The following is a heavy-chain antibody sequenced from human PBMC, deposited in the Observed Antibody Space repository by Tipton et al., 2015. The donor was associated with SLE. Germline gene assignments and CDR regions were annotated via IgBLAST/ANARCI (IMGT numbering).Heavy chain of an antibody. J-gene: IGHJ4*02. CDR1: GGSISSYY. CDR2: IYTSGST. V-gene: IGHV4-4*07. CDR3: ARVDRSNAKGGLDY. D-gene: IGHD2-8*01. Sequence: TLSLTCTVSGGSISSYYWSWIRQPAGKGLEWIGRIYTSGSTNYNPSLKSRVAMSVDTSKNQFSLKLSSVTATDTAVYYCARVDRSNAKGGLDYWGQGTLVTVSS.